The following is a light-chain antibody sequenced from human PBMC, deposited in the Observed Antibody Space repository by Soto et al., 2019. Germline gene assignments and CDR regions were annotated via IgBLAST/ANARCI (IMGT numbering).Light chain of an antibody. CDR2: DVS. Sequence: QSALTQPRSVSGSPGQSVTISCTGTSSDVGGYNYVSWYQQHPGKAPKLMIYDVSKRPSGFPDRFSGSKSGNTASLTISVLQAEDEADYYCCSYAGSYTFVFGTGTKLTVL. J-gene: IGLJ1*01. V-gene: IGLV2-11*01. CDR1: SSDVGGYNY. CDR3: CSYAGSYTFV.